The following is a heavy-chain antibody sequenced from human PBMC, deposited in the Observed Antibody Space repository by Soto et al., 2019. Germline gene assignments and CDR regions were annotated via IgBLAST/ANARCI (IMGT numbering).Heavy chain of an antibody. Sequence: GESLKISCKGSGYSFTSYWIGWVRQMPGKGLEWMGIIYPGDSDTRYSPSFQGQVTISADKSITTAYLQWSSLKASDTDMYYCARRAGTYYYGMDVWGQGTTVTVSS. CDR3: ARRAGTYYYGMDV. CDR1: GYSFTSYW. CDR2: IYPGDSDT. J-gene: IGHJ6*02. V-gene: IGHV5-51*01. D-gene: IGHD3-10*01.